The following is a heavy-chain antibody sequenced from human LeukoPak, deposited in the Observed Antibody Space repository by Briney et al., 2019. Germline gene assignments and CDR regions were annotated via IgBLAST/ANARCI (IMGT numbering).Heavy chain of an antibody. J-gene: IGHJ3*02. CDR2: INPNSGGT. CDR1: GYTFTGYY. CDR3: ARPRSLYDSSFDAFDI. V-gene: IGHV1-2*02. D-gene: IGHD3-22*01. Sequence: ASVKVSCKASGYTFTGYYMHWVRQAPGQGLEWMGWINPNSGGTNYAQKFQGRVTMTRDKSISTAYLQLSSLRASDTAMYYCARPRSLYDSSFDAFDIWGQGTMVTVSS.